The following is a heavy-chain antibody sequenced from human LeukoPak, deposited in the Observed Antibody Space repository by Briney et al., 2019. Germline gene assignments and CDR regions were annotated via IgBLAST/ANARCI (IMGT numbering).Heavy chain of an antibody. J-gene: IGHJ4*02. Sequence: GGSLRLSCAASGFTFSSYAMTWVRQAPGKGLEWVSAISGSYGWTYYADSVKGRFTISRDNSKNTLFLQMNSLRVEDTAVYYCAKDGPTYYYDSSGSFDYWGQGTLVTVSS. CDR2: ISGSYGWT. CDR3: AKDGPTYYYDSSGSFDY. V-gene: IGHV3-23*01. CDR1: GFTFSSYA. D-gene: IGHD3-22*01.